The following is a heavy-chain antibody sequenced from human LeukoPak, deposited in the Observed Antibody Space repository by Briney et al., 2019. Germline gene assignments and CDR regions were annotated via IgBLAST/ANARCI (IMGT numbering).Heavy chain of an antibody. CDR1: GGSISSYS. Sequence: SETLSLTCTVSGGSISSYSWSWIRQPPGKGLEWIGYIYYSGSTNYNPSLKSRVTISVNTSKNQFSLKLSSVTAADTAVYYCVYGSGKFDIWGQGTMVTVSS. CDR2: IYYSGST. V-gene: IGHV4-59*01. D-gene: IGHD3-10*01. CDR3: VYGSGKFDI. J-gene: IGHJ3*02.